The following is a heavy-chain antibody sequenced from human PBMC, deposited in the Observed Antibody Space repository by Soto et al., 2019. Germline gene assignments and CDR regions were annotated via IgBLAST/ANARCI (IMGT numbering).Heavy chain of an antibody. V-gene: IGHV3-33*01. CDR1: GFAFSSDG. CDR2: ILYDGSNK. J-gene: IGHJ6*01. Sequence: LSLSCXASGFAFSSDGMQLVRDAPCKGLEWVAVILYDGSNKYYADSVKGRFTISRDNSKNTLYLQMNSLRAEDTAVYYCARENRIVVTAAISGMDVWGQGPTVTVSS. CDR3: ARENRIVVTAAISGMDV. D-gene: IGHD2-2*01.